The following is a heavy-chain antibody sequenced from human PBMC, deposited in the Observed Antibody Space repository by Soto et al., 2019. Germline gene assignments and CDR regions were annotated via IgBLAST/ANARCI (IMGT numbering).Heavy chain of an antibody. D-gene: IGHD2-8*01. CDR1: GGTFSSYA. V-gene: IGHV1-69*12. Sequence: QVQLVQSGAEVKKPGSSVKVSCKASGGTFSSYAISWVRQAPGQGLEWMGGISPIIGTANYAQKFQGRVTINAAEFTSTAYMELISVRSEDTAVYYCATGGDCTNAVCTSYYFDYWGQGTLVTISS. CDR3: ATGGDCTNAVCTSYYFDY. CDR2: ISPIIGTA. J-gene: IGHJ4*02.